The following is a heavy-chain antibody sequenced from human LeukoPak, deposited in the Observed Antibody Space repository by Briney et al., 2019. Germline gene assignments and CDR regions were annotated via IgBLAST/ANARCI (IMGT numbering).Heavy chain of an antibody. CDR1: GFTFSSYG. CDR3: TRGYSGYDSLDY. Sequence: KPGGSLRLSCAASGFTFSSYGMSWVRQAPGKGLEWVGRIKSKTDGETTDYAAPVKGRFTIPRDDSKNTLYLQMNSLKTEGTAVYYCTRGYSGYDSLDYWGQGTLVTVSS. CDR2: IKSKTDGETT. J-gene: IGHJ4*02. D-gene: IGHD5-12*01. V-gene: IGHV3-15*01.